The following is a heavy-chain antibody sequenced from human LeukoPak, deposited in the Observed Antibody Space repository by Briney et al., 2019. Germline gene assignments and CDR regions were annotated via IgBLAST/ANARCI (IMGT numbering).Heavy chain of an antibody. Sequence: ASVKVSRKASGYTFTGYYMHWVRQAPGQGLEWMGWINPNSGGTNYAQKFQGRVTMTRDTSISTAYMELSRLRSDDTAVYYCARDHSMTTVTMCDYWGQGTLVTVSS. CDR2: INPNSGGT. CDR1: GYTFTGYY. V-gene: IGHV1-2*02. CDR3: ARDHSMTTVTMCDY. J-gene: IGHJ4*02. D-gene: IGHD4-4*01.